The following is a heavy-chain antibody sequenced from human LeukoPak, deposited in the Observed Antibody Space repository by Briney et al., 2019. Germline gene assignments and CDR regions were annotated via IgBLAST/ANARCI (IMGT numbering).Heavy chain of an antibody. CDR3: GRLDDYDYSAW. Sequence: SETLSLTCTVSGGSISITDDYWGWSRQPPGKGPEWIGSIYYSGSTYYNPSLKSRVTISEEPSKNQFSLKLNSVTAADTAVYFCGRLDDYDYSAWWGQGILVTVSS. CDR2: IYYSGST. V-gene: IGHV4-39*01. D-gene: IGHD3-22*01. CDR1: GGSISITDDY. J-gene: IGHJ4*02.